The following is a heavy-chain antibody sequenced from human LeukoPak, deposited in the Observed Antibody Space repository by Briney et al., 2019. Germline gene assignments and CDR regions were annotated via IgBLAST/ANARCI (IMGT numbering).Heavy chain of an antibody. CDR3: ARVLYSSGWTLFDY. V-gene: IGHV4-61*01. D-gene: IGHD6-19*01. Sequence: PSETLSLTCTVSGGSVSSGSYYWSWIRQPPGKGLEWIGYIYYSGSTNYNPSLKSRVTISVDTSKNQFSLKLSSVTAADTAVYYCARVLYSSGWTLFDYWGQGTLVTVSS. J-gene: IGHJ4*02. CDR2: IYYSGST. CDR1: GGSVSSGSYY.